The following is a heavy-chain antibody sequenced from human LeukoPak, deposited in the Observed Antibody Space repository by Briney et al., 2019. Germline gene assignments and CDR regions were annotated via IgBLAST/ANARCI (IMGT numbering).Heavy chain of an antibody. Sequence: SETLSLTCTVSGYSISSGYYWGWIRQPPGKGLEWIGSIYHSGSTYYNPSLKSRVTISVDTSKNQFSLKLGSVTAADTAVYYCARDRFRGSYFDYWGQGTLVTVSS. CDR3: ARDRFRGSYFDY. D-gene: IGHD1-26*01. CDR1: GYSISSGYY. J-gene: IGHJ4*02. CDR2: IYHSGST. V-gene: IGHV4-38-2*02.